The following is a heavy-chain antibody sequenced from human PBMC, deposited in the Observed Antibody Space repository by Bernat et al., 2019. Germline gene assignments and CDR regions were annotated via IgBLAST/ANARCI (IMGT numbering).Heavy chain of an antibody. J-gene: IGHJ6*02. Sequence: VQLVESGGGLVKPGGSLRLSCAASGFTFSDYYMSWIRQAPGKGLEWVSYISSSSSYTNYADSVKGRFTISRDNAKNSLYLQMNSLRAEDTAVYYCARDRGITMVRGGRDYGMDVWGQGTTVTVSS. CDR2: ISSSSSYT. CDR3: ARDRGITMVRGGRDYGMDV. D-gene: IGHD3-10*01. V-gene: IGHV3-11*05. CDR1: GFTFSDYY.